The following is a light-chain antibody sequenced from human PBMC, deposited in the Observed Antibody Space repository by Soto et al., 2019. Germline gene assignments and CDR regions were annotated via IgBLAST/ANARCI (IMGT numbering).Light chain of an antibody. Sequence: QSALTQPASVSGSPGQSITISCTGTSNDVGDYNYVSWYQQHPGKAPKLMIYDVSNRPSGVSNRFSGSKSGSTASLTITGVLAEDEADYYYCSSSGGTTRVFGTGTKLTVL. CDR3: CSSSGGTTRV. CDR2: DVS. V-gene: IGLV2-14*01. CDR1: SNDVGDYNY. J-gene: IGLJ1*01.